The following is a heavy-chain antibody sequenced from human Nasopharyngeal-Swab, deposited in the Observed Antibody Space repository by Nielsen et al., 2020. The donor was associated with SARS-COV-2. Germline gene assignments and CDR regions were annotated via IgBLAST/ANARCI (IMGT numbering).Heavy chain of an antibody. CDR2: FDPEDGET. CDR3: ATDLYYYDSSGHYT. D-gene: IGHD3-22*01. CDR1: GYTLTELS. V-gene: IGHV1-24*01. Sequence: ASVQVSCKVSGYTLTELSMHWVRQAPGKGLEWMGGFDPEDGETIYAQKFQGRVTMTEDTSTDTAYMELSSLRSEDTAVYYCATDLYYYDSSGHYTWGQGTLVTVSS. J-gene: IGHJ5*02.